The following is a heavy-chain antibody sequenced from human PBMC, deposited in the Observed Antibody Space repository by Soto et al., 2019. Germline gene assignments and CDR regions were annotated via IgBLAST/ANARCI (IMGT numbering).Heavy chain of an antibody. Sequence: SETLSLTCTVSGGSVSSGSYYWSWIRQPPGKGLEWIGYIYYSGSTNYNPSLKSRVTISVDTSKNQFSLKLSSVTAADTAVYYCARWQWLGYYYYYGMDVWGQGTTVTVSS. V-gene: IGHV4-61*01. CDR2: IYYSGST. J-gene: IGHJ6*02. CDR1: GGSVSSGSYY. D-gene: IGHD6-19*01. CDR3: ARWQWLGYYYYYGMDV.